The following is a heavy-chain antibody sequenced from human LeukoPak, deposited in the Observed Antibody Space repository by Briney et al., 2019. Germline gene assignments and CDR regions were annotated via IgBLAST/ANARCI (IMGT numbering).Heavy chain of an antibody. CDR1: GGSFSGYY. D-gene: IGHD1-26*01. CDR3: ARPVGATVLDI. CDR2: INHSGST. J-gene: IGHJ3*02. V-gene: IGHV4-34*01. Sequence: PSETLSLTCAVYGGSFSGYYWSWIRQPPGKGLEWIGEINHSGSTNYNPSLKSRVTISVDTSKNQFSLKLSSVTAADTAVYYCARPVGATVLDIWGQGTMVTVSS.